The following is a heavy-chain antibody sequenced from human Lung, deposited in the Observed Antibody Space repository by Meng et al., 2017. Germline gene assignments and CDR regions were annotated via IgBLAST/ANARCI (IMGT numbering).Heavy chain of an antibody. CDR2: IIPILGIA. V-gene: IGHV1-69*10. D-gene: IGHD2-21*02. CDR3: ARGSYCGGDCYFLFDY. CDR1: GYTLTAYY. Sequence: QVQLVQSGAEVRKPGASVKVSCKASGYTLTAYYIHWVRQAPGQGLEWMGGIIPILGIANYAQKFQGRVTITADKSTSTAYMELSSLRSEDTAVYYCARGSYCGGDCYFLFDYWGQGTLVTVSS. J-gene: IGHJ4*02.